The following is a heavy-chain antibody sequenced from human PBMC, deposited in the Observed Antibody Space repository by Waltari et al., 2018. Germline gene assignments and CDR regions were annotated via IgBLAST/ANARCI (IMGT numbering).Heavy chain of an antibody. J-gene: IGHJ4*02. CDR2: IYHSGST. Sequence: QVQLQESGPGLVKPSGTLSLTCAVSGGSISSSNWWSWVRQPPGKGLEWIGEIYHSGSTNYNPSLQSRVTISVDKSKNQFSLKLSSVTAADTAVYYCARTSGSSRYSEFDYWGQGTLVTVSS. D-gene: IGHD1-26*01. V-gene: IGHV4-4*02. CDR1: GGSISSSNW. CDR3: ARTSGSSRYSEFDY.